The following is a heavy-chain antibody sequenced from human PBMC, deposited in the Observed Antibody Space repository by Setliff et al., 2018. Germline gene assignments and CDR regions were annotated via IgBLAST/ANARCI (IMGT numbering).Heavy chain of an antibody. CDR2: LSSANNYI. V-gene: IGHV3-21*06. CDR1: GFAFASYN. CDR3: ASSRTWIPVLDY. D-gene: IGHD5-18*01. J-gene: IGHJ4*02. Sequence: GGSLRLSCEASGFAFASYNMIWVRQAPGKGLEWVSSLSSANNYIVYADSVKGRFTISRDNAKSSLFLQMNSLSAEDTATYYCASSRTWIPVLDYCGKGTLVTVSS.